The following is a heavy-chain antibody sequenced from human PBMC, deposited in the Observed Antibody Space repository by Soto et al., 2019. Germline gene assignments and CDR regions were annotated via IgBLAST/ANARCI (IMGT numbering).Heavy chain of an antibody. CDR2: IYYSGST. J-gene: IGHJ6*02. CDR1: GGSISSYY. D-gene: IGHD5-12*01. Sequence: SETLSLTCTVSGGSISSYYWSWIRQPPGKGLEWIGYIYYSGSTNYNPSLKSRVTISVDTSKNQFSLKLSSVTAADTAVYYCARDSGYERNYYYYGMDVWGQGTTVTVSS. CDR3: ARDSGYERNYYYYGMDV. V-gene: IGHV4-59*01.